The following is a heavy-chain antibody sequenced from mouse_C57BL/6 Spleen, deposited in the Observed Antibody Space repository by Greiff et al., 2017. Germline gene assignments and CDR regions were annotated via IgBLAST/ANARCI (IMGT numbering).Heavy chain of an antibody. V-gene: IGHV1-42*01. CDR2: INPSTGGT. D-gene: IGHD1-1*01. CDR1: GYSFTGYY. CDR3: APYYYGSRYYFDY. J-gene: IGHJ2*01. Sequence: EVQLQQSGPELVKPGASVKISCKASGYSFTGYYMNWVKQSPEKSLEWIGEINPSTGGTTYNQKFKAKATLTVDKSSSTAYMQLKSLTSEDSAVYYCAPYYYGSRYYFDYWGQGTTLTVSS.